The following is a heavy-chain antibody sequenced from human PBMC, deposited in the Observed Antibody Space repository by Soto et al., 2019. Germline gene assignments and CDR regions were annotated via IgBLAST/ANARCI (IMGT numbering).Heavy chain of an antibody. D-gene: IGHD1-1*01. Sequence: PSETLSLTCPVPGGSISSYYWSWIRQPPGKGLEWIGYIYYSGSTNYNPSLKSRVTITVDTSKNKFSLKLSSVTAADTAVYYCARYNWGAMGAFDIWGEGTMVTVSS. CDR3: ARYNWGAMGAFDI. CDR1: GGSISSYY. J-gene: IGHJ3*02. CDR2: IYYSGST. V-gene: IGHV4-59*01.